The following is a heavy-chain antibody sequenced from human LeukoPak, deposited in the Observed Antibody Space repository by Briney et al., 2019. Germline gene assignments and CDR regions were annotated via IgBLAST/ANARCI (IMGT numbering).Heavy chain of an antibody. Sequence: GASVKVSCKASGYTFTDYYMHWVRQAPGQGFEWMGWINPILGIANYAQKFQGRVTITADKSTSTAYMELSSLRSEDTAVYYCARGTPFYDSSGYLFDYWGQGTLVTVSS. D-gene: IGHD3-22*01. J-gene: IGHJ4*02. CDR2: INPILGIA. CDR1: GYTFTDYY. CDR3: ARGTPFYDSSGYLFDY. V-gene: IGHV1-69*10.